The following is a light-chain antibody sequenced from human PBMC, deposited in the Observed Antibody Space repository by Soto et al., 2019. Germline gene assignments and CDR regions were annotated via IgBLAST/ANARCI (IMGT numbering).Light chain of an antibody. V-gene: IGKV1-5*01. J-gene: IGKJ1*01. Sequence: DIQMTQSPSTLSASVGDRVTIACRASQRIISWLALYQQKPGTAPKLLIYDASSLESGVPSRCSGSGSGTEFTLTISSLQPDDFATYYCQQYNSYSSWTFGQGTKVDIK. CDR2: DAS. CDR1: QRIISW. CDR3: QQYNSYSSWT.